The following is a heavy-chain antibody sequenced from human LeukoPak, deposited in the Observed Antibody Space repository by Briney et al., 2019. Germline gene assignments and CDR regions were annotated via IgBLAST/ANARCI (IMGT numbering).Heavy chain of an antibody. D-gene: IGHD3-22*01. CDR1: GYTLTELS. CDR3: ARVFTDYYDSGGYYLGYFDY. J-gene: IGHJ4*02. Sequence: ASVKVSRKVSGYTLTELSMHWVRQAPGKGLEWMGGFDPEDGETIYAQKFQGRVTMTEDTSTDTAYMELSSLRSEDTAVYYCARVFTDYYDSGGYYLGYFDYWGQGTLVTVSS. V-gene: IGHV1-24*01. CDR2: FDPEDGET.